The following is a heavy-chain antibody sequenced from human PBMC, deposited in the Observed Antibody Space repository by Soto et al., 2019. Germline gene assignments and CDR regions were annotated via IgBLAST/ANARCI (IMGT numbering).Heavy chain of an antibody. D-gene: IGHD3-3*01. CDR3: ARGHYDFWSGYFATIDS. J-gene: IGHJ4*02. Sequence: QVQLQESGPGLVKPSETLSLTCTVSGGSISNYYWCWIRQPPGKGLEWIGYIHYSGSTKYNPSLKSRVTISADTSKNHFALKLSSVAAEATAVYYRARGHYDFWSGYFATIDSWGQGTLVTVS. V-gene: IGHV4-59*08. CDR1: GGSISNYY. CDR2: IHYSGST.